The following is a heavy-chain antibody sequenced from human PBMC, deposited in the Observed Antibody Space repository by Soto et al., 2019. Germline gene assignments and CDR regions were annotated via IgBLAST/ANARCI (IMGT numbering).Heavy chain of an antibody. D-gene: IGHD2-2*01. CDR1: AFTFSNYR. Sequence: ASVQVSCQASAFTFSNYRFLWVPQAPGQRHEWMGWISAYNGNTNYAQKLQGRVTMTTDTSTSTAYMELRSLRSDDTAVYYCARDSQHVVPHKASSFDYFDYWGQGTLVTVSS. CDR2: ISAYNGNT. J-gene: IGHJ4*02. V-gene: IGHV1-18*01. CDR3: ARDSQHVVPHKASSFDYFDY.